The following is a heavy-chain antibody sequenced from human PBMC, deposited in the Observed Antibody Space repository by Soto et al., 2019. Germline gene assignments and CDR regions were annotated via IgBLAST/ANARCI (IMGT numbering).Heavy chain of an antibody. Sequence: GASLRLSCGASVFIFSGYTMHWVGQAPGKGLEWVGVITYDGSNQYYADSVKGRFTISRDNSRNMLFLQMNSLRPDDTAVYYCARAPSGSYPEFDYWGQGTLVTVSS. CDR3: ARAPSGSYPEFDY. D-gene: IGHD1-26*01. CDR1: VFIFSGYT. J-gene: IGHJ4*02. V-gene: IGHV3-30-3*01. CDR2: ITYDGSNQ.